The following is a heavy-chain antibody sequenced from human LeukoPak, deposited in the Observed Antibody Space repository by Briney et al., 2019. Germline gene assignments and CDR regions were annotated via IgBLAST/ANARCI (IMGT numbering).Heavy chain of an antibody. CDR2: IIPIFGTA. J-gene: IGHJ5*02. Sequence: ASVKVSCKASGGTFSSYAISWVRQAPGQGLEWMGGIIPIFGTANYAQKFQGRVTITTDESTSTAYMELSSLRSEDTAVYYCARVLAQGGYYFGWFDPWGQGTLVTVSS. CDR3: ARVLAQGGYYFGWFDP. CDR1: GGTFSSYA. V-gene: IGHV1-69*05. D-gene: IGHD3-22*01.